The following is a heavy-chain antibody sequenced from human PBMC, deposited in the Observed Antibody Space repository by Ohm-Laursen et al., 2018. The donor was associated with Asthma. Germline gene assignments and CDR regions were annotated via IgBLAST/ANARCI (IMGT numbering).Heavy chain of an antibody. CDR2: MSSTGGST. V-gene: IGHV3-23*01. J-gene: IGHJ6*02. D-gene: IGHD4/OR15-4a*01. CDR1: GFTFSNYA. Sequence: SLRLSCAASGFTFSNYAMNWFRQPPGKGLEWVSEMSSTGGSTDYADSVKGRFSTSRDKSKSTMYLQMNSLRAEDTAVYYCAKVGLTYYNAMDVWGQGTTVTVSS. CDR3: AKVGLTYYNAMDV.